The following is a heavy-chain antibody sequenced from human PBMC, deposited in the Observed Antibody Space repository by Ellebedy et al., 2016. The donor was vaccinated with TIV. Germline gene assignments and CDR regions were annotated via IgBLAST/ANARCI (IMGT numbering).Heavy chain of an antibody. CDR2: IYSNDEK. CDR3: ARALYYCGGDCSYNFDF. V-gene: IGHV2-26*01. Sequence: ETLSLTCTVSGGSISSYYWNWIRQPPGKALEWLAHIYSNDEKSYSTSLKTRLSISRDTSKSQVVLTMANMDPVDTATYYCARALYYCGGDCSYNFDFWGQGTPVTVSS. J-gene: IGHJ4*02. CDR1: GGSISSYYW. D-gene: IGHD2-21*02.